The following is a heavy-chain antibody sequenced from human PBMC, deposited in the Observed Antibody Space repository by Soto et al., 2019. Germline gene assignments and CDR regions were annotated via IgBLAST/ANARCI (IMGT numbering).Heavy chain of an antibody. CDR1: GGSISGYY. J-gene: IGHJ4*02. Sequence: SETLSLTCTVSGGSISGYYWSWLRQPPGKGLEWIGYIYYSGHTSYNPSLKSRVTISIDTSKNQFSLKLSSVTVADTAVYYCARALTVAGYYFDYWGQGALVTVSS. D-gene: IGHD6-19*01. V-gene: IGHV4-59*01. CDR2: IYYSGHT. CDR3: ARALTVAGYYFDY.